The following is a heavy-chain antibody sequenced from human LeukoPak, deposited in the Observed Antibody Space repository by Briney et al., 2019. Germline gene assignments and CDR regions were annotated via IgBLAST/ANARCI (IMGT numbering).Heavy chain of an antibody. Sequence: SETLSLTCTVSGGSISSYSWSWIRQPAGKGLEWIGRIYTSGSTNYNPSLKSRVTMSVDTSKNQFSLKLSSVTAADTAVYYCAGVLLGYCSGGSCYPWWFDPWGQGTLVTVSS. D-gene: IGHD2-15*01. J-gene: IGHJ5*02. CDR1: GGSISSYS. CDR3: AGVLLGYCSGGSCYPWWFDP. V-gene: IGHV4-4*07. CDR2: IYTSGST.